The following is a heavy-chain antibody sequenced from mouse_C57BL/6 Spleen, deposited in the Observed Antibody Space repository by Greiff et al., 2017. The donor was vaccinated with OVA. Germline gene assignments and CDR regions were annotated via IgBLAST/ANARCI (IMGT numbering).Heavy chain of an antibody. CDR1: GYSITSGYY. Sequence: VQLQQSGPGLVKPSQSLSLTCSVTGYSITSGYYWNWIRQFPGNKLEWMGYISYDGSNNYNPSLKNRISITRDTSKNQFFLKLNSVTTEDTATYYCARDLLTTVVPYWGQGTTLTVSS. D-gene: IGHD1-1*01. J-gene: IGHJ2*01. CDR2: ISYDGSN. CDR3: ARDLLTTVVPY. V-gene: IGHV3-6*01.